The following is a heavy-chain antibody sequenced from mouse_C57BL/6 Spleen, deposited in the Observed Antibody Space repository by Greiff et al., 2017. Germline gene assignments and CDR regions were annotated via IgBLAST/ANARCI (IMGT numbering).Heavy chain of an antibody. Sequence: QVQLQQPGTELVKPGASVKLSCKASGYTFTSYWMHWVKQRPGQGLEWIGNIDPCNGGTNYNEKFKSKATLTVDKSSSTDYMQLSSLTSDDSAVYYFATCWDYYYCAMDYWGQGTSVTVSS. CDR2: IDPCNGGT. CDR3: ATCWDYYYCAMDY. V-gene: IGHV1-53*01. D-gene: IGHD1-1*01. J-gene: IGHJ4*01. CDR1: GYTFTSYW.